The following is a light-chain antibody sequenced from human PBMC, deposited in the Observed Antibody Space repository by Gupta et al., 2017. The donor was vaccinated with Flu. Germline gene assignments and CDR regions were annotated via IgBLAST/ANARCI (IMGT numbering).Light chain of an antibody. V-gene: IGKV3-15*01. CDR3: QQDNNWPT. J-gene: IGKJ1*01. CDR1: QSVNSN. CDR2: GAS. Sequence: EIVMTQSPATLSVSPGERATLSCRASQSVNSNLAWYQQKPGQASRLLIYGASTRATGIPDRFSGSGSGTEFTLTSSSRQSEDFAVYYLQQDNNWPTFGQGTKVEIK.